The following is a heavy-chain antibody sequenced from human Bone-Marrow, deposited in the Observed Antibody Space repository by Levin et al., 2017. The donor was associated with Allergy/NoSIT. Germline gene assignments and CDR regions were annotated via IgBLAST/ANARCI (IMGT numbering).Heavy chain of an antibody. V-gene: IGHV2-5*02. D-gene: IGHD2-2*01. CDR3: AHRPGAVPAAMRADFDY. CDR2: IYWDDDK. CDR1: GFSLSPSGVG. J-gene: IGHJ4*02. Sequence: GSGPTLVKPTQTLTLTCTFSGFSLSPSGVGVGWIRQPPGKALEWLALIYWDDDKRYSPSLKSRLTITKDTSKNQVVLTMTNMDPVDTATYYCAHRPGAVPAAMRADFDYWGQGTLVTVSS.